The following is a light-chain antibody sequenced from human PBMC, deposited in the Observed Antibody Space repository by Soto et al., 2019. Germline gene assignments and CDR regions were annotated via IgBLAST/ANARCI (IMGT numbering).Light chain of an antibody. CDR3: QQRSNWHPCT. CDR1: QSVSSY. CDR2: DAS. V-gene: IGKV3-11*01. J-gene: IGKJ5*01. Sequence: DIVLTQSPATLSLSPGARATLSCRASQSVSSYLAWYQQNPGQAPRLLIYDASNRATGIPARFSGSGSGTDFTLNISSLEPADFAVYYCQQRSNWHPCTFGQGTRLEIK.